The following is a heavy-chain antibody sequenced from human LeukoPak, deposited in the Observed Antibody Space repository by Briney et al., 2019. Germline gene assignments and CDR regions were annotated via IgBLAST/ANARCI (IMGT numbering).Heavy chain of an antibody. V-gene: IGHV3-30*02. J-gene: IGHJ4*02. CDR3: AKDDYYGSGSYYQNWDY. D-gene: IGHD3-10*01. CDR1: GFTFSSYS. CDR2: IRYDGSNK. Sequence: GGSLRLSCAASGFTFSSYSMNWVRQAPGKGLEWVAFIRYDGSNKYYADSVKGRFTISRDNSKNTLYLQMNSLRAEDTAVYYCAKDDYYGSGSYYQNWDYWGQGTLVTVSS.